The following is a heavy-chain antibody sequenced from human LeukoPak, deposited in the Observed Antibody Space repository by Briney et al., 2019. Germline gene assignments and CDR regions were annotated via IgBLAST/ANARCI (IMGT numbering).Heavy chain of an antibody. CDR1: GGSISSYY. J-gene: IGHJ6*03. V-gene: IGHV4-59*01. CDR3: ARDRAVGYYYDMDV. D-gene: IGHD1-26*01. CDR2: IYYSGST. Sequence: PSETLSLTCTVSGGSISSYYWSWIRQPPGKGLEWIGCIYYSGSTNYNPSLKSRVTISVDTSKNQFSLKLISVTAADTAVYYCARDRAVGYYYDMDVWGKGTTVTVSS.